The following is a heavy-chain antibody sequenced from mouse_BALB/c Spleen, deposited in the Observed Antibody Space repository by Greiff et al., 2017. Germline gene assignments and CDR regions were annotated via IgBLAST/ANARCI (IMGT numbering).Heavy chain of an antibody. Sequence: VHLVESGAELVRPGTSVKVSCKASGYAFTNYLIEWVKQRPGQGLEWIGVINPGSGGTNYNEKFKGKATLTADKSSSTAYMQLSSLTSDDSAVYFCARESMDYWGQGTSVTVSS. CDR1: GYAFTNYL. V-gene: IGHV1-54*03. J-gene: IGHJ4*01. CDR2: INPGSGGT. CDR3: ARESMDY.